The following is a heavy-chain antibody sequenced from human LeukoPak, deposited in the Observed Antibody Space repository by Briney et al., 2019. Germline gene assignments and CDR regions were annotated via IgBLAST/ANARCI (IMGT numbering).Heavy chain of an antibody. D-gene: IGHD3-10*01. V-gene: IGHV3-21*01. CDR3: ARDGLGPLDY. Sequence: PGGSLTLSCPAPVDTFRSYSWIWLRQAPGKGLEWVSSISSSSSYIYYADSVKGRFTISRDIAKNSLYLQMNRLSVEDSAGYNRARDGLGPLDYWGQGTLVTVSS. J-gene: IGHJ4*01. CDR2: ISSSSSYI. CDR1: VDTFRSYS.